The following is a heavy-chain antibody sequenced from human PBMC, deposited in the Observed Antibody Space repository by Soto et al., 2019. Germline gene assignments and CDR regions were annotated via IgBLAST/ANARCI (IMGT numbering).Heavy chain of an antibody. CDR3: ARSQVTVVVPGL. CDR1: GGSFSGYY. V-gene: IGHV4-34*02. Sequence: QVQLQQWGAGLLKPSETLSLTCAVYGGSFSGYYWSWIRQPPGKGLEWIGEINHSGSTFYNPSLKSRVTFSVDTAKNEFPLNLTSVTAADTAIYFCARSQVTVVVPGLWGQGTLVSVSA. J-gene: IGHJ4*02. D-gene: IGHD4-4*01. CDR2: INHSGST.